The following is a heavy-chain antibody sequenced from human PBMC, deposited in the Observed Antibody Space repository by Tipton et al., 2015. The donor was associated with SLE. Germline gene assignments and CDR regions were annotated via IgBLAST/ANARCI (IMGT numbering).Heavy chain of an antibody. V-gene: IGHV4-39*07. J-gene: IGHJ4*02. Sequence: TLSLTCSVSGGSINSGNYYWSWIRQPAGKGLEWIGSIYYGGSTYYNPSLESRVTISVDTSKNQFSLKVSSVTAADTAVYYCARDLSSSGISDYWGQGTLVTVSS. D-gene: IGHD6-19*01. CDR3: ARDLSSSGISDY. CDR1: GGSINSGNYY. CDR2: IYYGGST.